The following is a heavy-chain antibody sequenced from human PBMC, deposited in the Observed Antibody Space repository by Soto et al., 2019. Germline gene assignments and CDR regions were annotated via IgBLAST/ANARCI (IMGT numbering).Heavy chain of an antibody. V-gene: IGHV3-30-3*02. CDR2: TSYDGLST. CDR3: AKSSSGLRDYFDS. D-gene: IGHD3-10*01. J-gene: IGHJ4*02. Sequence: QMQLVESGGGVVQPGGSLRLSCVASGFTLSSFAMHWVRQAPSKGLEWVATTSYDGLSTFYGESVSGRFSISRDTSKNTLFLQLNSLKTEDTAVYYCAKSSSGLRDYFDSWGRGTLVTVSS. CDR1: GFTLSSFA.